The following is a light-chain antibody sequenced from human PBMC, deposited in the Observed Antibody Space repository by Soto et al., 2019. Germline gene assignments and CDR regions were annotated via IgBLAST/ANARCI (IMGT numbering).Light chain of an antibody. CDR1: QSVLYSPNNKDY. J-gene: IGKJ1*01. Sequence: DIVMTQSPDSLAVSLGERATINCKSSQSVLYSPNNKDYLAWYQQKPGQPPKLLIYWASTRGSGVPDRFSGSGSGTDFTLTISSLQAEDVAVYFCHQYYSAPWTFGHGTKVEIK. CDR3: HQYYSAPWT. CDR2: WAS. V-gene: IGKV4-1*01.